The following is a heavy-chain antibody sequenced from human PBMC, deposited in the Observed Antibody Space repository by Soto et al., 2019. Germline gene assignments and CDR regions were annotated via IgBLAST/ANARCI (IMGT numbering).Heavy chain of an antibody. V-gene: IGHV4-30-4*01. CDR2: IYYSGST. D-gene: IGHD4-17*01. Sequence: PSETLSHTCTVSGGSISSGDYYWSWIRQPPGKGLEWIGYIYYSGSTYYNPSLKSRVTISVDTSKNQFSLKLSSVTAADTAVYYCARDYGDYAGSYGMDVWGQGTTVTVSS. J-gene: IGHJ6*02. CDR1: GGSISSGDYY. CDR3: ARDYGDYAGSYGMDV.